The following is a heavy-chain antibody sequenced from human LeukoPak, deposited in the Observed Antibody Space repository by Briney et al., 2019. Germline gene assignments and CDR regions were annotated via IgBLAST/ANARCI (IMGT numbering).Heavy chain of an antibody. Sequence: GGSLRLSCAASGFTFSSYWMSWVRQAPGKGLEWVANIKQDGSEKYYVDSVKGRFTISRDNAKNSLYLQMNSLRAEDTAVYYCARIPKGPYWYFDLWGRGTLVTVSS. CDR2: IKQDGSEK. J-gene: IGHJ2*01. CDR1: GFTFSSYW. V-gene: IGHV3-7*01. CDR3: ARIPKGPYWYFDL.